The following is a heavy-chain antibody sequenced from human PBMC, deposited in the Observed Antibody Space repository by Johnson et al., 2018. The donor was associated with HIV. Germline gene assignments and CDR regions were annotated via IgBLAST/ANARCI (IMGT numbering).Heavy chain of an antibody. J-gene: IGHJ3*02. Sequence: VQLVESGGGLVPPGGSLRLSCAASGFTVSSTYMSWVRQAPGKGLEWVSIIFSGGSTYYADSVKGRFTISRDNSKNTLYLQMNSLRAEDTAVYYCARDNGAVAGPEGAFDIWGQGTMVTVSS. CDR1: GFTVSSTY. CDR2: IFSGGST. V-gene: IGHV3-66*02. D-gene: IGHD6-19*01. CDR3: ARDNGAVAGPEGAFDI.